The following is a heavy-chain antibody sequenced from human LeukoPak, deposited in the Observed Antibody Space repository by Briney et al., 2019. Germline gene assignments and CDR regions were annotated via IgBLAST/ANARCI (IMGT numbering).Heavy chain of an antibody. CDR3: AREWSGWYDY. CDR2: ISRSSSYI. D-gene: IGHD6-19*01. Sequence: GGSLRLSCAASGFTFSSYSMNWVRQAPGKGLEWVSSISRSSSYIYYADSVKGRFTMSRDNAKNSLYLQMNSLRAEDTAVYYCAREWSGWYDYWGQGTLVTVSS. V-gene: IGHV3-21*01. CDR1: GFTFSSYS. J-gene: IGHJ4*02.